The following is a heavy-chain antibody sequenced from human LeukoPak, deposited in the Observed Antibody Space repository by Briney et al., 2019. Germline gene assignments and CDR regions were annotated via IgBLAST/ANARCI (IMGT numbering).Heavy chain of an antibody. V-gene: IGHV1-69*06. D-gene: IGHD3-9*01. Sequence: GASMKVSCKASGGTFSSYAISWVRQAPGQGLEWMGGIIPIFGTANYAQKFQGRVTITADKSTSTAYMELSSLRSEDTAVYYCARDLNSYDILTGYLHTFDYWGQGTLVTVSS. CDR3: ARDLNSYDILTGYLHTFDY. CDR1: GGTFSSYA. CDR2: IIPIFGTA. J-gene: IGHJ4*02.